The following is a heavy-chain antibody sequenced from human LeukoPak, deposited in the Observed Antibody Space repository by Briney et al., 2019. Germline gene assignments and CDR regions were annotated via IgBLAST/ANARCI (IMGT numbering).Heavy chain of an antibody. J-gene: IGHJ6*02. CDR2: IKQDGSEK. D-gene: IGHD2-2*02. Sequence: VGSLRLSCAASGFTFTSYWMSWVRQAPGQGLEWVANIKQDGSEKYYVDSVKGRFTISRDNAKNSLYLKMNSLRAEDTAVYYCARDLVVPAAIRGYYYYGMDVWGQGTTVTVSS. V-gene: IGHV3-7*01. CDR1: GFTFTSYW. CDR3: ARDLVVPAAIRGYYYYGMDV.